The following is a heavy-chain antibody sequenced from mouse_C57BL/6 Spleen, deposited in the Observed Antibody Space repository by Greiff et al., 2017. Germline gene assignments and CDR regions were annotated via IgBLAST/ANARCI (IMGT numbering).Heavy chain of an antibody. Sequence: EVKVVESGGGLVKPGGSLKLSCAASGFTFSDYGMHWVRQAPEKGLEWVAYISSGSSTIYYADTVKGRFTISSNNAKNTLFLQITSLRSEDTAIYYCARAYGTQRYFDVWGTGTTVTVSS. CDR2: ISSGSSTI. J-gene: IGHJ1*03. D-gene: IGHD2-1*01. CDR1: GFTFSDYG. V-gene: IGHV5-17*01. CDR3: ARAYGTQRYFDV.